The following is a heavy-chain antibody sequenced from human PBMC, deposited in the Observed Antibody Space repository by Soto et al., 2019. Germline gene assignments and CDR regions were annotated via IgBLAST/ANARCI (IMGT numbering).Heavy chain of an antibody. Sequence: QVQLVQSGAEVKKPGSSVKVSCKASGGTFSSYAISWVRQAPGQGLEWMGGIIPIFGTANYAQKFQGRVTITADESTSKAYMELRSLRSEDTAVYYCAREGDDYGDYTWGQGTLVTVSS. CDR1: GGTFSSYA. V-gene: IGHV1-69*12. CDR2: IIPIFGTA. J-gene: IGHJ4*02. CDR3: AREGDDYGDYT. D-gene: IGHD4-17*01.